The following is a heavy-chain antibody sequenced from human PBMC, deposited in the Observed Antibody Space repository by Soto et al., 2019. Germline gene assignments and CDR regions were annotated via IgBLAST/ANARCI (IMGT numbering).Heavy chain of an antibody. CDR2: IRDDGTKK. Sequence: GGSLRLSCAASGLTFNNFGMHWVRQAPGKGLEWVAVIRDDGTKKYYADSVKGRFTISRDNSKNTLYLQMNSLTAEDTAVYYCPKHPYQVVAGQGGWFDPWGQGTLVTVSS. CDR3: PKHPYQVVAGQGGWFDP. CDR1: GLTFNNFG. V-gene: IGHV3-30*18. D-gene: IGHD2-15*01. J-gene: IGHJ5*02.